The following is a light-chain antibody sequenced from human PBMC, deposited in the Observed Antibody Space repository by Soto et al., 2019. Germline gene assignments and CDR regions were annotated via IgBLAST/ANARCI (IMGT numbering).Light chain of an antibody. J-gene: IGLJ1*01. CDR2: EVS. Sequence: QSALTQPASVSGSPGQSITISCTGTSSDVGSYNYVSWYQLHPGNAPKLMIYEVSNRPSGVSNRFSGSKSGDTASLTLSGLQAEDEADYCSSYTTRTTLYVFGTGTKVTVL. CDR1: SSDVGSYNY. V-gene: IGLV2-14*01. CDR3: SSYTTRTTLYV.